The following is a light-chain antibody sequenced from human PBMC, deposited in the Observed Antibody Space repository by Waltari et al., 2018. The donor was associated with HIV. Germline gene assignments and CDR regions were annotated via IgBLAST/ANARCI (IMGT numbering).Light chain of an antibody. CDR3: QQYFSLPAT. V-gene: IGKV4-1*01. J-gene: IGKJ1*01. CDR1: RSLLHSSKNKND. Sequence: DIVMTQSPDSLDVSPGGRATTTCRSSRSLLHSSKNKNDLAWYQQKPGKTPKLLIYWASTRQSGVPERFSGSGSGTDFTLTISSLQAEDAAVYYCQQYFSLPATFGQGTKVEIK. CDR2: WAS.